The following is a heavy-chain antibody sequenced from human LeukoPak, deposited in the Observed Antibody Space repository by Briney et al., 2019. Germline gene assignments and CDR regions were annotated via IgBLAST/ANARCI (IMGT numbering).Heavy chain of an antibody. CDR2: IYYSGGT. D-gene: IGHD3-10*01. J-gene: IGHJ5*02. CDR3: ARLGKGNRFDP. V-gene: IGHV4-39*01. Sequence: SETLCLTCTVSVGSISSSSDYSGWVRQPPGERLRWIGSIYYSGGTYYNPPLKSRDTISVDTSKKQCSLKLSSVSAADTAVYFCARLGKGNRFDPWGQGTLVTVSS. CDR1: VGSISSSSDY.